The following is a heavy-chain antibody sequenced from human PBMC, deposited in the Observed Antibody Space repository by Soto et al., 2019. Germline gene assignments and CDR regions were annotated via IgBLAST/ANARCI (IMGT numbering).Heavy chain of an antibody. CDR3: ARSDSDGDIVVVVAAMDV. CDR1: GYTFTSYG. Sequence: GASVKVSCKASGYTFTSYGISWVRQAPGQGLEWMGWISAYNGNTNYAQKIQGRVTMTTDTSTSTAYMELRSLRSDDTAVYYCARSDSDGDIVVVVAAMDVWGKGTTVTVSS. J-gene: IGHJ6*04. D-gene: IGHD2-15*01. CDR2: ISAYNGNT. V-gene: IGHV1-18*01.